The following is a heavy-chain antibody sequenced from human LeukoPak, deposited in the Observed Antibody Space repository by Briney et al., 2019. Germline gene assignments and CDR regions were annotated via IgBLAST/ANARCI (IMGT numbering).Heavy chain of an antibody. D-gene: IGHD2-2*02. V-gene: IGHV4-59*07. CDR2: IYYNGNT. CDR1: GGFISNYY. J-gene: IGHJ4*02. Sequence: SDTLSLTCTVSGGFISNYYWSWIRQPPGKGLEWIGYIYYNGNTDYNPSLKSRVTISVHTSKNQFSLKLNSVTAADTAVYYCARGQVDTHFDYWGPGTLVTVSS. CDR3: ARGQVDTHFDY.